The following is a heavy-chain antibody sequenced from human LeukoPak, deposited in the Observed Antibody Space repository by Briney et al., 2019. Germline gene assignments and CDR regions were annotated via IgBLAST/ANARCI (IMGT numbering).Heavy chain of an antibody. J-gene: IGHJ4*02. D-gene: IGHD5-24*01. CDR2: INPNSGGT. CDR3: ARDTEMATINDY. Sequence: ASVKVSCKASGYSFTDYYMHWVRQAPGQGLEWMGWINPNSGGTNYAQKFQGRVTMTRDTSISTAYMELSRLGSDDTAVYYCARDTEMATINDYWGQGTLVTVSS. V-gene: IGHV1-2*02. CDR1: GYSFTDYY.